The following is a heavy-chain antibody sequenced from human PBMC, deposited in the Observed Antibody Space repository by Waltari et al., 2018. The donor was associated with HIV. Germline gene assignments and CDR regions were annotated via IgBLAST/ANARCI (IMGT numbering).Heavy chain of an antibody. V-gene: IGHV4-34*01. D-gene: IGHD6-13*01. CDR2: INHSGSP. Sequence: QVQLQQWGAGLLKPSETLSLTCAVYGGSFSGYYWSWIRQPPGKGLEWIGEINHSGSPNYNPSLKRRVTISVDTAKNQFSLKLSSETAADTAVYYCARSYSSSWSGDDWGQGTLVTVSS. CDR3: ARSYSSSWSGDD. CDR1: GGSFSGYY. J-gene: IGHJ4*02.